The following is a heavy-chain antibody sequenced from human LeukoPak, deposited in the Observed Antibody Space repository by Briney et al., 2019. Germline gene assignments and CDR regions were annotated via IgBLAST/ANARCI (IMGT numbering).Heavy chain of an antibody. J-gene: IGHJ4*02. CDR1: GGSISSYY. D-gene: IGHD6-19*01. V-gene: IGHV4-59*01. CDR3: ARGSGWYDY. Sequence: PPETLSLTCTVSGGSISSYYWSWIRQPPGKGLEWIGYTYYSGSTNYNPSLKSRVTISVDTSKNQFSMKLSSVTAADTAVYYCARGSGWYDYWGQGTLVTVSS. CDR2: TYYSGST.